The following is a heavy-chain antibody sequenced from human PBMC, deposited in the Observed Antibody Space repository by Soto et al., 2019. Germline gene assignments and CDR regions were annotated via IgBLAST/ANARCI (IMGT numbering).Heavy chain of an antibody. J-gene: IGHJ4*02. D-gene: IGHD3-3*01. CDR1: GYTFNSYG. Sequence: QVLLVQSGAEVKKPGASVKVSCKASGYTFNSYGVSWVRQAPGQGLEWMGWISAYNGNTKYSQNLQGRVTMTIDTTTSSAYLEVRSLRSDDTAIYYCAGYVWSGQLPFYFDQWGQGTLVTVSS. CDR3: AGYVWSGQLPFYFDQ. V-gene: IGHV1-18*01. CDR2: ISAYNGNT.